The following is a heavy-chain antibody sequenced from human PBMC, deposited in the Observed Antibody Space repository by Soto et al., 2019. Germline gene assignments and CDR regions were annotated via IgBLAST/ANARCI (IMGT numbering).Heavy chain of an antibody. J-gene: IGHJ4*02. CDR2: ISAHNGNT. Sequence: QVHLVQSGAEVKKPGASVKVSCKGSGYIFTTYGITWVRQAPGQGLEWMGWISAHNGNTNYAQKLQGRVTVTRDTSPSTAYMELRTLRSDDTAVYYCARGRYGDYWGQGALVTVSS. CDR3: ARGRYGDY. CDR1: GYIFTTYG. V-gene: IGHV1-18*01. D-gene: IGHD1-1*01.